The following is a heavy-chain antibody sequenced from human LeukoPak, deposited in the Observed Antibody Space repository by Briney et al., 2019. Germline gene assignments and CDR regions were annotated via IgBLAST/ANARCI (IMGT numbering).Heavy chain of an antibody. V-gene: IGHV4-34*01. CDR2: INHSGST. D-gene: IGHD5-18*01. CDR1: GGSFSGYY. CDR3: AIGGRQLWLLY. J-gene: IGHJ4*02. Sequence: SETLSLTCAVYGGSFSGYYWSWIRQPPGKGLEWIGEINHSGSTNYNPSLKSRVTISVDTSKNQFSLKLSSVTASDTAGYYCAIGGRQLWLLYWGQGTLVTVSS.